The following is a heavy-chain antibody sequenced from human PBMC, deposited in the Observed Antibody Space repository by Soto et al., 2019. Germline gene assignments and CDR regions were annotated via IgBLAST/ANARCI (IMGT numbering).Heavy chain of an antibody. V-gene: IGHV3-48*01. CDR2: ISSTSNTI. CDR1: GFTFSSYS. D-gene: IGHD2-15*01. J-gene: IGHJ4*02. CDR3: ARDRGCSGGICYRDLGY. Sequence: EVQLVESGGGLGQPGGSLRLSCAASGFTFSSYSMSWVRQAPGKGLEWVSYISSTSNTIYYADSVKGRFTISRDNAKNSRYLHMNGLSAEDTAVYYCARDRGCSGGICYRDLGYWGQGTLVTVSS.